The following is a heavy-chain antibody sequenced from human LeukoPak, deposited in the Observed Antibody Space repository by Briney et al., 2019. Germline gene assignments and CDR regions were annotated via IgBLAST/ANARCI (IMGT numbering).Heavy chain of an antibody. J-gene: IGHJ4*02. D-gene: IGHD2-2*01. CDR2: IKQDGSEK. CDR3: ARDCSSTSCYGNGVY. CDR1: GVTFSSYW. Sequence: GGSLRLSCAASGVTFSSYWMSWVRQAPGKGLEWVANIKQDGSEKYYVDSVKGRFTISRDNAKNSLYLQMNSLRAEDTAVYYCARDCSSTSCYGNGVYWGQGTLVTVSS. V-gene: IGHV3-7*04.